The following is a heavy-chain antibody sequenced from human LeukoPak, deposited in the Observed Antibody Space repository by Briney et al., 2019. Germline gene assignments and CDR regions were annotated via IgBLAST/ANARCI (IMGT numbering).Heavy chain of an antibody. J-gene: IGHJ4*02. CDR1: GFTFSSYW. D-gene: IGHD2/OR15-2a*01. V-gene: IGHV3-7*01. CDR2: IKHDGSEK. CDR3: AKANSLGY. Sequence: PGGSLRLSCAASGFTFSSYWMSWVRQAPGKGLEWVANIKHDGSEKYYVDSVKGRFTISRDNAKDSLYLQMNSLRAQDTAVYYCAKANSLGYWGQGTLVTVSS.